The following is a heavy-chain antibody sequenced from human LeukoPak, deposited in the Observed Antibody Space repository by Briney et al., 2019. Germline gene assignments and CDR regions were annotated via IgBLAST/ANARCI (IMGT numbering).Heavy chain of an antibody. Sequence: GGSLRLSCAASGFTFSSYAMHWVRQAPGKGLEWVAVVSYDGSNKYYADSVKGRFTISRDNSKNTLYLQMNSLRAEDTAVYYCANIIFPGAFGGEGPLVTVSS. CDR3: ANIIFPGAF. V-gene: IGHV3-30-3*01. CDR1: GFTFSSYA. J-gene: IGHJ4*02. CDR2: VSYDGSNK. D-gene: IGHD2/OR15-2a*01.